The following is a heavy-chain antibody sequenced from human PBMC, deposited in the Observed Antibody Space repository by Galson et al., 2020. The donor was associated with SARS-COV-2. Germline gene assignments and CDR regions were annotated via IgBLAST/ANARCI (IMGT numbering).Heavy chain of an antibody. CDR2: SNNAGST. CDR1: GGSFSGYY. Sequence: SQALETLSLTCAVYGGSFSGYYWTWIRQSPGKGLEWIGESNNAGSTRYNPSLRGRVTISVDTSKNQFSLDLSSVTAADTAVYYCARGLYYHDRTNSYYRGGWYYFDSWGQGTLVTVSS. J-gene: IGHJ4*02. V-gene: IGHV4-34*01. CDR3: ARGLYYHDRTNSYYRGGWYYFDS. D-gene: IGHD3-22*01.